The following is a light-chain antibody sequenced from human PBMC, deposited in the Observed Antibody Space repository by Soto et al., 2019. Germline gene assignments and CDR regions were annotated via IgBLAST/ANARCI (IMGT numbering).Light chain of an antibody. CDR2: GAS. CDR3: QQYDNWPPWT. V-gene: IGKV3-15*01. J-gene: IGKJ1*01. Sequence: DTVMTQSPATLSVSPGEKATLSCRASESVGSHLAWYQQKPGQAPRLLIYGASTRATGIPARFSGSGSGTEVTLPISSLQSEDVALYYCQQYDNWPPWTFGQGTKVEI. CDR1: ESVGSH.